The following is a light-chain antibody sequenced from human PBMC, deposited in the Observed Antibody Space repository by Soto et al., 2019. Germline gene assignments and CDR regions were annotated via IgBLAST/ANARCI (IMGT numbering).Light chain of an antibody. Sequence: QSALTQPRSVSGSPGQSVTISCTGTSSDVGDYNYVSWYQQHPGKAPKLMIYDVSKRPSGVPDRFSGSKSGNTASLTISGLQAEDEADYYCCSYAGSYTEVFGRGTKLTVL. V-gene: IGLV2-11*01. CDR3: CSYAGSYTEV. J-gene: IGLJ2*01. CDR1: SSDVGDYNY. CDR2: DVS.